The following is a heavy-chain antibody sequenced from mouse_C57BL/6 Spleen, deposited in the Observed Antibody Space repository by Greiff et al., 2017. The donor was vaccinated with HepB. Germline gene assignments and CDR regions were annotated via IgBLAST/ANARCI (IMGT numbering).Heavy chain of an antibody. V-gene: IGHV1-74*01. D-gene: IGHD4-1*01. Sequence: VQLQQPGAELVKPGASVKLSCKASGYTFTSYCMHWVKQRPGQGLEWIGRIHPSDSYTNYNQKFKGKATLTVDKSSSTAYMQLSSLTSEDSAVYYCALCQLTGTSDWYFDVWGTGTTVTVSS. CDR1: GYTFTSYC. CDR3: ALCQLTGTSDWYFDV. J-gene: IGHJ1*03. CDR2: IHPSDSYT.